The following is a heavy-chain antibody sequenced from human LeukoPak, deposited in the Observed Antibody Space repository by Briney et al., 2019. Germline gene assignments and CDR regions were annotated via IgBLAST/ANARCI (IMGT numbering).Heavy chain of an antibody. CDR2: LSDGGGYT. D-gene: IGHD6-13*01. J-gene: IGHJ4*02. CDR3: ATAYSTTWSFSDF. Sequence: GGSLRLSCAASGFTFSSYAMSWVRQAPGKGLEWVSGLSDGGGYTYYADSVKGGFTISRDNAKNTLYLQMNSLRAEDTAIYYCATAYSTTWSFSDFWGQGTLVTVSS. V-gene: IGHV3-23*01. CDR1: GFTFSSYA.